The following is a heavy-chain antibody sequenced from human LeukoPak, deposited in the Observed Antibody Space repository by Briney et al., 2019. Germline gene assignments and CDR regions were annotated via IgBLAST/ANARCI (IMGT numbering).Heavy chain of an antibody. CDR3: AKAGTTGIHHWFDP. Sequence: SETLSLTCVVSGYSISNDYYWGWIRQPPGKGLEWIGNIYHSGGSYYNPSLKSRVTILVGTSKNQFSLKLSSVTAADTAVYYCAKAGTTGIHHWFDPWGQGNLVTVSS. CDR1: GYSISNDYY. J-gene: IGHJ5*02. CDR2: IYHSGGS. D-gene: IGHD1-1*01. V-gene: IGHV4-38-2*01.